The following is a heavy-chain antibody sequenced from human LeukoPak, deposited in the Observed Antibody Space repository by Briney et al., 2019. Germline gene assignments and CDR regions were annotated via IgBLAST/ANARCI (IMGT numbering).Heavy chain of an antibody. D-gene: IGHD3-22*01. CDR2: IRYDGAYK. CDR3: ASSHDSSGND. CDR1: GVSFSTYW. J-gene: IGHJ4*02. V-gene: IGHV3-7*01. Sequence: GGSLRLSCVASGVSFSTYWMAWIRQAPGKGLEWVANIRYDGAYKFYAGSVKGRFTISRDNAKNSLFLEMHSLRADDTAVYFCASSHDSSGNDWGQGTLVTVSS.